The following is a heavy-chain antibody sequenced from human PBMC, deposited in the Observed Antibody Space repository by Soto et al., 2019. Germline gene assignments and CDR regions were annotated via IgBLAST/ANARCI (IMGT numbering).Heavy chain of an antibody. CDR1: GFTFSSYA. CDR3: ARPGRELYYFDY. V-gene: IGHV3-30*04. D-gene: IGHD1-26*01. J-gene: IGHJ4*01. CDR2: ISYDGSNK. Sequence: GGSLRLSCAASGFTFSSYAMHWVRQAPGKGLEWVAVISYDGSNKYYADSVKGRFTISRDNSKNTLYLQMNSLRAEDSAVYYCARPGRELYYFDYWGHGTLVTGSS.